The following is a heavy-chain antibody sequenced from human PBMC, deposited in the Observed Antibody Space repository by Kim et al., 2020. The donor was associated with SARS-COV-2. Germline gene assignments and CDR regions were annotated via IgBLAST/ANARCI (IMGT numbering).Heavy chain of an antibody. CDR1: GFTFSSYA. V-gene: IGHV3-23*01. CDR3: AKDGTERDIVVVPAAMGEGFDY. J-gene: IGHJ4*02. D-gene: IGHD2-2*01. CDR2: ISGSGGST. Sequence: GGSLRLSCAASGFTFSSYAMSWVRQAPGKGLEWVSAISGSGGSTYYADSVKGRFTISRDNSKNTLYLQMNSLRAEDTAVYYCAKDGTERDIVVVPAAMGEGFDYWGQGTLVTVSS.